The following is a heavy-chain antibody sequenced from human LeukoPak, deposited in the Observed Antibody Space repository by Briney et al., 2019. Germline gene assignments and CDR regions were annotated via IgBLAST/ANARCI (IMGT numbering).Heavy chain of an antibody. D-gene: IGHD1-26*01. J-gene: IGHJ4*02. Sequence: GGSLRLSCAASGFNFNSCGMHWVRQAPGKGLEWVAVISYDGSNKYYADSVKGRFTISRDNSKNTLYLQMNSLRAEDTAVYYCATQGGELITYWGQGTLVTVSS. CDR2: ISYDGSNK. CDR3: ATQGGELITY. CDR1: GFNFNSCG. V-gene: IGHV3-30*03.